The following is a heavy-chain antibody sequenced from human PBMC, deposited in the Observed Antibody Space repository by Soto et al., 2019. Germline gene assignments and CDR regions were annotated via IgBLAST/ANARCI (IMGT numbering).Heavy chain of an antibody. V-gene: IGHV4-34*01. CDR1: GGSFSNYF. D-gene: IGHD6-6*01. CDR2: VNHRGST. CDR3: ARGGPEVAARSFDY. Sequence: PSETLSLTCAVYGGSFSNYFWSWIRKLPGKGLEWIGEVNHRGSTNSNPSLKGRVTISVDTSKNQFSLQLSSMTAADTAVYYCARGGPEVAARSFDYWGQGPLVTVSS. J-gene: IGHJ4*02.